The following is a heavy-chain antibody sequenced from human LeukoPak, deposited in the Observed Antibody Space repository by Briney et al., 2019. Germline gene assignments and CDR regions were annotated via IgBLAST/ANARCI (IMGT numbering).Heavy chain of an antibody. CDR3: ARDRYYYDSSGYYRLDH. Sequence: SETLSLTCTVSGVSISSYYWSWIRQPAGKGLEWIGRIYTSGSTNYNPSLKSRVTMSVDTSKNQFSLKLSSVTAADTAVYYCARDRYYYDSSGYYRLDHWGQGTLVTVSS. V-gene: IGHV4-4*07. CDR1: GVSISSYY. D-gene: IGHD3-22*01. CDR2: IYTSGST. J-gene: IGHJ4*02.